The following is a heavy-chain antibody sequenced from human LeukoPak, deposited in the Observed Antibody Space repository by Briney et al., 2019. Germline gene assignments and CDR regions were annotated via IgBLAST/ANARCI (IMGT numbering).Heavy chain of an antibody. D-gene: IGHD3-10*01. CDR3: ARESSGSSARDY. J-gene: IGHJ4*02. Sequence: SETLSLTCTVSGGSISSSYYYWGWIRQPPGKGLEWIGNIYYSGSTYYNPSLKSRVTISVDTSKNQFSLKLRSVTAADTAVYYCARESSGSSARDYWGQGTLVTVSS. CDR2: IYYSGST. CDR1: GGSISSSYYY. V-gene: IGHV4-39*07.